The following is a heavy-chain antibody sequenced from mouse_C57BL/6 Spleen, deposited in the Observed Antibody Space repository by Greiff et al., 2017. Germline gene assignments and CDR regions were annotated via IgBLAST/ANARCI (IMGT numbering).Heavy chain of an antibody. V-gene: IGHV5-17*01. Sequence: EVHLVESGGGLVKPGGSLKLSCAASGFTFSDYGMPWVRQAPEKGLEWVAYISSGSSTIYYADTVKGRLTLSRDNAKNTLFLHMTCLMSVDTAMSYCARTGDYGSSHYYAMDYWGQGTSVTVSS. CDR2: ISSGSSTI. CDR3: ARTGDYGSSHYYAMDY. J-gene: IGHJ4*01. D-gene: IGHD1-1*01. CDR1: GFTFSDYG.